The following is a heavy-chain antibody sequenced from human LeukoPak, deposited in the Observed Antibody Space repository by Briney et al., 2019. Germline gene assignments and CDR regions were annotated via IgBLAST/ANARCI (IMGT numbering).Heavy chain of an antibody. CDR2: IHYSGST. V-gene: IGHV4-59*08. J-gene: IGHJ4*02. Sequence: PSETLSLTCTVSGGSITNYYWSWIRQPPGQGLEWIGYIHYSGSTNYNPSLKSRVSISVDTSTNQFSLKLTSVTAADTAVYYCARHSRTYYDFDYWGQGTLVTVSS. D-gene: IGHD1-26*01. CDR3: ARHSRTYYDFDY. CDR1: GGSITNYY.